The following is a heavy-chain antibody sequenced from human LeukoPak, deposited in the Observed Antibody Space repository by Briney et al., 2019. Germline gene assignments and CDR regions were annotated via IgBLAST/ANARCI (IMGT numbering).Heavy chain of an antibody. CDR1: GFTFSSYE. CDR2: ISRSGTTI. V-gene: IGHV3-48*03. Sequence: PGGSLRLSCAASGFTFSSYEMNWVRQAPGKGLEWVSYISRSGTTIFYADSVKGRFTISRDNAKNSLYLQMNSLRAEDTAVYYCARGPPYFYDGSGYYRLDFWGQGTLVTVSS. CDR3: ARGPPYFYDGSGYYRLDF. J-gene: IGHJ4*02. D-gene: IGHD3-22*01.